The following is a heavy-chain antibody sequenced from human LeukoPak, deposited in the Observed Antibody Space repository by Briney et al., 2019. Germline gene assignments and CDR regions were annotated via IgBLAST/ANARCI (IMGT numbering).Heavy chain of an antibody. Sequence: GGSLRLSCAASGFTFSSYEMNWVRQAPGKGLEWVSYISSSGSTIYYADSVKGRFTISRDNAKNSLYLQMNSLRAEDTAVYYCARDRVFRYYYYYMDVWGKGTTVTVSS. J-gene: IGHJ6*03. V-gene: IGHV3-48*03. CDR1: GFTFSSYE. CDR2: ISSSGSTI. CDR3: ARDRVFRYYYYYMDV. D-gene: IGHD6-13*01.